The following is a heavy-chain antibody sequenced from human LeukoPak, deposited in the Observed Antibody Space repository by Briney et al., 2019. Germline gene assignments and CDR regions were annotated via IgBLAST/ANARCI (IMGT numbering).Heavy chain of an antibody. CDR3: AQECVDSTGYYYVPNWFDP. D-gene: IGHD3-22*01. V-gene: IGHV3-7*01. Sequence: PGGSLRLSCAASGFTFSSYWMSWVRQAPGKGLEWVANIKQDGSGKYYVDSVKGRFTISRDNAKNSLYLQMNSLRAEDTAVYYCAQECVDSTGYYYVPNWFDPWGQGTLVTVSS. J-gene: IGHJ5*02. CDR1: GFTFSSYW. CDR2: IKQDGSGK.